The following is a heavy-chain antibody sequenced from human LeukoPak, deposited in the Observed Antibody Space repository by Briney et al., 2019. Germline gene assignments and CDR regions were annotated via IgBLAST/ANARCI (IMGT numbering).Heavy chain of an antibody. D-gene: IGHD3-10*01. Sequence: ASVKVSCKASGYTFTGYYMHWVRQAPGQGLEWMGRINPNSGGTNYAQKFQGRVTMTRDTSISTAYMELSRLRSDDTAVYYCAIWPATDDASDIWGQGTMVTVSS. J-gene: IGHJ3*02. V-gene: IGHV1-2*06. CDR2: INPNSGGT. CDR3: AIWPATDDASDI. CDR1: GYTFTGYY.